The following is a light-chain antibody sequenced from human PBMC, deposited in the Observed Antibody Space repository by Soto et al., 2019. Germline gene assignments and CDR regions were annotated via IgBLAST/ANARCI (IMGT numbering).Light chain of an antibody. CDR3: AAWDDSLSGLYV. Sequence: QSVLTQPPSASGTPGQRVTISCSGSRSNIESNYVYWYQQLPGTAPKLLIYRNNQRPSGVPDRFSGSKSGTSASLAISGLRSEDEADYYCAAWDDSLSGLYVFGTGTKVTVL. CDR2: RNN. J-gene: IGLJ1*01. V-gene: IGLV1-47*01. CDR1: RSNIESNY.